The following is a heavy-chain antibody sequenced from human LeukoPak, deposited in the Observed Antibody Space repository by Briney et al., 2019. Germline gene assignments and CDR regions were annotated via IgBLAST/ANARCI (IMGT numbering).Heavy chain of an antibody. D-gene: IGHD5-24*01. J-gene: IGHJ4*02. CDR1: GFTFSTYG. Sequence: GGSLRLSCAASGFTFSTYGMHWVRQAPGKGLEWVAVISYDGSNKYYADSVKGRFTISRDNSKNTLYLQMNSLRAEDTAVYYCARLQRDGYNSLGSYNLDYWGQGTLVTVSS. CDR3: ARLQRDGYNSLGSYNLDY. V-gene: IGHV3-30*03. CDR2: ISYDGSNK.